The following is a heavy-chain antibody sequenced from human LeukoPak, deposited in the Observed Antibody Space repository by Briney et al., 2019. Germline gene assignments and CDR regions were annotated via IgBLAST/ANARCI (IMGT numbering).Heavy chain of an antibody. CDR1: GGSISSYY. V-gene: IGHV4-59*01. CDR3: AGLLSSWHQAFDY. J-gene: IGHJ4*02. D-gene: IGHD6-13*01. CDR2: IYYSGST. Sequence: PSETLSLTCTVSGGSISSYYWSWIRQPPGKGLEWIGYIYYSGSTNYNPSLKSRVTISVDTSKNQFSLKLSSVTAADTAAYYCAGLLSSWHQAFDYWGQGTLVTVSS.